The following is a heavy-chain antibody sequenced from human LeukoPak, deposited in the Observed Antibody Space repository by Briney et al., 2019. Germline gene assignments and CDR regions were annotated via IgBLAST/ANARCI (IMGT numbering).Heavy chain of an antibody. CDR3: ASRDPITVTTNY. D-gene: IGHD4-17*01. J-gene: IGHJ4*02. CDR1: GFTFSSYA. CDR2: IPYDGINK. V-gene: IGHV3-30-3*01. Sequence: GGSLRLSCAASGFTFSSYAMHWVRQAPGKGLEWVAVIPYDGINKYYADSVKGRFTISRDNSKNTLYLQMNSLRAEDTAVYYCASRDPITVTTNYWGQGTLVTVSS.